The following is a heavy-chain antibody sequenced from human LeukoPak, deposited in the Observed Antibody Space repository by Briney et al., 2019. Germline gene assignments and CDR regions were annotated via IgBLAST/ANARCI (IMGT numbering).Heavy chain of an antibody. CDR1: GFTFSSYW. CDR2: IKQDGSEK. Sequence: GGSLRLSCAASGFTFSSYWMSWVRQAPGKGLEWVANIKQDGSEKYYVDSVKGRFTISRDNAKNSLYLQMNSLRSEDTAVYYCARPENYYDSSGPWLVWGQGTLVTVSS. D-gene: IGHD3-22*01. J-gene: IGHJ4*02. CDR3: ARPENYYDSSGPWLV. V-gene: IGHV3-7*03.